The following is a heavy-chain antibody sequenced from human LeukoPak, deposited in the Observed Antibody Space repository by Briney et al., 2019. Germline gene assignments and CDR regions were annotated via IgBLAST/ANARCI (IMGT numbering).Heavy chain of an antibody. V-gene: IGHV3-74*01. Sequence: PGRSLRLSCAASGFTFSGYWMHWVRQAPGKGLVWVSRISTDGSSTNYADSVKGRFTISRDNAKNTLYLQMNSLRADDTAVYYCAGGRSGNYGLFDYWGQGPLVTVSS. CDR1: GFTFSGYW. D-gene: IGHD1-26*01. J-gene: IGHJ4*02. CDR2: ISTDGSST. CDR3: AGGRSGNYGLFDY.